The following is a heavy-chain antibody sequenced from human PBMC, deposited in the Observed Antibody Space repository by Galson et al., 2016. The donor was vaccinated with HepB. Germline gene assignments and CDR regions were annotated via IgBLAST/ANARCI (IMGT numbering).Heavy chain of an antibody. D-gene: IGHD2-2*01. CDR3: TTEDIVVVPLNSVSGL. Sequence: SLRLSCAASGFTFNDAWMTWVRQAPGRGLEWVGRIQSQSDGGRADYGAPVKGRFTISRDDSKKILFSQMNSLRTEDSAVYYCTTEDIVVVPLNSVSGLWGQGTLVTVSS. J-gene: IGHJ4*02. CDR2: IQSQSDGGRA. V-gene: IGHV3-15*01. CDR1: GFTFNDAW.